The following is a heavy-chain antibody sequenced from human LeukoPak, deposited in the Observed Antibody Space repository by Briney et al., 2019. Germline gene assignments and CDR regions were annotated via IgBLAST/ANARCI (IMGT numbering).Heavy chain of an antibody. Sequence: GWISAYNGNTNYAQKLQGRVTMTTDTSTSTAYTELRGLRSDDTAVYYCARGGSGWAPFDYWGQGTLVTVSS. CDR2: ISAYNGNT. CDR3: ARGGSGWAPFDY. D-gene: IGHD6-19*01. J-gene: IGHJ4*02. V-gene: IGHV1-18*01.